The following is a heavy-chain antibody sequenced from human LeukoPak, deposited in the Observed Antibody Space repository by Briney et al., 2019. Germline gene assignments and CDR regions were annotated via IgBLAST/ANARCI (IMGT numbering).Heavy chain of an antibody. J-gene: IGHJ3*02. CDR1: GYSFTSYW. V-gene: IGHV5-51*01. D-gene: IGHD5-12*01. Sequence: GESLKISCKGSGYSFTSYWIGWVRQMPGKGLEWMGIIYPNDSDTRYSPSFQGQVTISADKSISTAYLQWSSLKASDTAMYYCARRTAPQSPVDPVSGDAFDIWGQETMVTVSS. CDR2: IYPNDSDT. CDR3: ARRTAPQSPVDPVSGDAFDI.